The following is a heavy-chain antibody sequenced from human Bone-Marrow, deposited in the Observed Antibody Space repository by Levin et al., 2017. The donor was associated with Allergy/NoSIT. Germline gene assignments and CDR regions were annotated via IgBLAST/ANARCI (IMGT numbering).Heavy chain of an antibody. J-gene: IGHJ4*02. Sequence: GESLKISCAASGFTFSSSWMHWVRQVPGKGLVWVSRINRDGGSTDYADSVKGRFTISRDNAKNTLFLQMNSLRAEDTAVYYCVGGYGYWGQGTLVTVSS. CDR3: VGGYGY. CDR2: INRDGGST. CDR1: GFTFSSSW. V-gene: IGHV3-74*01. D-gene: IGHD5-18*01.